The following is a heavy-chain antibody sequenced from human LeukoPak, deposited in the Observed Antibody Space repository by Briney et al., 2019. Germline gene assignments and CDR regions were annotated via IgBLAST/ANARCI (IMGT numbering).Heavy chain of an antibody. D-gene: IGHD5-24*01. V-gene: IGHV3-23*05. CDR1: GFTFSSYA. J-gene: IGHJ4*02. Sequence: GGSLRLSCAASGFTFSSYAMSWVRQTPEKGLEWVSAIYSGGSTYYADSVKGRFTISRDNSKNTLYLQMNSLRAEDTAVYYCASCKDGYNYFGYWGQGTLVTVSS. CDR2: IYSGGST. CDR3: ASCKDGYNYFGY.